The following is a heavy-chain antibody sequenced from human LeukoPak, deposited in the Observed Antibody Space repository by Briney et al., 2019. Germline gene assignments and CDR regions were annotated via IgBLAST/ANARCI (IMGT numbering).Heavy chain of an antibody. J-gene: IGHJ6*03. CDR1: GYTFTASG. CDR3: ARGNDGSGSPSYYFYYMDV. V-gene: IGHV1-18*01. Sequence: ASVKVSCKASGYTFTASGLCCVRQAPGQGLEWMGWMNPYNDITDYAQTFKGRVTMTTDTSTSTAYMELRSLRSDDTAVYYCARGNDGSGSPSYYFYYMDVWGKGTTVTISS. D-gene: IGHD3-10*01. CDR2: MNPYNDIT.